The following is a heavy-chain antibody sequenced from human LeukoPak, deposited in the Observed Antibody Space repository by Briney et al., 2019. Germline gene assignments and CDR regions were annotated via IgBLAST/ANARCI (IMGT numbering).Heavy chain of an antibody. CDR1: GGSISSYY. D-gene: IGHD6-13*01. Sequence: SETLSLTCTVSGGSISSYYWSWIRQRPGKGLEWIGYIYYSGSTNYNPSLKSRVTISVDTSKNQFSLKLSSVTAADTAVYYCARGQLYSSTGVDYWGQGTLVTVSS. V-gene: IGHV4-59*01. CDR2: IYYSGST. CDR3: ARGQLYSSTGVDY. J-gene: IGHJ4*02.